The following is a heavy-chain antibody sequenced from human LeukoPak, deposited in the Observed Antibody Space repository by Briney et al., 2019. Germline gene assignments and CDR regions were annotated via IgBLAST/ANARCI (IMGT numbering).Heavy chain of an antibody. Sequence: GESLKISCKGSGYDFSGDSIGWVRQMPGKGLEWMGIIYPGDSDTRYSPSFQGQVTISADKSISTAYLQWSSLKASDTAMYYCARPSYRNWDDAFDIWGQGTMVTVSS. V-gene: IGHV5-51*01. CDR1: GYDFSGDS. D-gene: IGHD1-1*01. CDR3: ARPSYRNWDDAFDI. CDR2: IYPGDSDT. J-gene: IGHJ3*02.